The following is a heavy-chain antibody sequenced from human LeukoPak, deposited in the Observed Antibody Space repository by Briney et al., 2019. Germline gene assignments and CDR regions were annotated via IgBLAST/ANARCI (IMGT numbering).Heavy chain of an antibody. CDR3: TSFGGQGLFDY. CDR1: GFTVSSNY. V-gene: IGHV3-53*01. J-gene: IGHJ4*02. D-gene: IGHD3-10*01. CDR2: IYSGGST. Sequence: GGSLRLSCAASGFTVSSNYMSWVRQAPGKGLEWVSVIYSGGSTYYADSVKGRFTISTDNSKNTLYLQMNSLRAEDTAVYYCTSFGGQGLFDYWGQGTLVTVSS.